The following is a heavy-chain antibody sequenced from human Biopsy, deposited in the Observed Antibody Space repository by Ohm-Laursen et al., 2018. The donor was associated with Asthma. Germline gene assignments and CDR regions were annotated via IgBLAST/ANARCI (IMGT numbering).Heavy chain of an antibody. Sequence: SDTLSLTCAVYGGSFSSNYWSWIRQTPGKGLEWLGDTHHSGYINYNPSLSSRLTLSVDTSMNQFSLKLSSVTAADTAVYYCAREVVSSGFYFDSWGQGTLVTVSS. D-gene: IGHD3-22*01. J-gene: IGHJ4*02. CDR3: AREVVSSGFYFDS. CDR2: THHSGYI. V-gene: IGHV4-34*01. CDR1: GGSFSSNY.